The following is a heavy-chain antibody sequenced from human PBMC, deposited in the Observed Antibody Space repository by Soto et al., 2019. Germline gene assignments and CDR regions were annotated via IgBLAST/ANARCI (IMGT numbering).Heavy chain of an antibody. CDR2: ISSSSSTI. J-gene: IGHJ6*02. CDR1: GFTFSSYS. D-gene: IGHD1-1*01. CDR3: ARVQRETGTTKDGMDV. Sequence: PGGSLRLSCAASGFTFSSYSMNWVRQAPGKGLERASYISSSSSTIYYADYVKGRFTISRDNAKNSLYLQMNSLRDEDTTVFYCARVQRETGTTKDGMDVWGQGTTVTVSS. V-gene: IGHV3-48*02.